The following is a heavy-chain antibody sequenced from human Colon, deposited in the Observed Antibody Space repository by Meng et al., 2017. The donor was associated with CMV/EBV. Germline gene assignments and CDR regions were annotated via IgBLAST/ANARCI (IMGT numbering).Heavy chain of an antibody. Sequence: LRLSCTVSGGSINTGGHYWSWVRQHPGKGLEWIGYIYESRATYYNPSLKSRVTITMDTPKNTVSLNLKSVTAADTAVYYCARGVTMITAGMDVWGQGTTVTVSS. CDR3: ARGVTMITAGMDV. V-gene: IGHV4-31*03. J-gene: IGHJ6*02. D-gene: IGHD3-22*01. CDR2: IYESRAT. CDR1: GGSINTGGHY.